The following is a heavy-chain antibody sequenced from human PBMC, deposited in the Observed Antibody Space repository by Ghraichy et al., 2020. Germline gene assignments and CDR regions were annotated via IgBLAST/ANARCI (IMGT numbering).Heavy chain of an antibody. D-gene: IGHD6-19*01. CDR3: AKDSAQWLVRYYFDY. CDR2: ISGSGGST. V-gene: IGHV3-23*01. J-gene: IGHJ4*02. CDR1: GFTFSSYA. Sequence: GGSLRLSCAASGFTFSSYAMSWVRQAPGKGLEWVSAISGSGGSTYYADSVKGRFTISRDNSKNTLYLQMNSLRAEDTAVYYCAKDSAQWLVRYYFDYWGQGTLVTVSS.